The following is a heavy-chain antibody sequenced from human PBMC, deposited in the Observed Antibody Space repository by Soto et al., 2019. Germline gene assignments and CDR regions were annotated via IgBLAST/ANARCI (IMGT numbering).Heavy chain of an antibody. CDR1: GFTFSKAL. Sequence: EVQLVESGGGLVKPGGSLRLSCAASGFTFSKALMTWVRQAPGKGLEWIGRIKSKTEGGTTDYAAPVKGRFTISRDDSKTTLYLQMNSLKSEDPAVYYCSGYCANGVCYRDYWGQGTLVTVSS. D-gene: IGHD2-8*01. J-gene: IGHJ4*02. V-gene: IGHV3-15*01. CDR2: IKSKTEGGTT. CDR3: SGYCANGVCYRDY.